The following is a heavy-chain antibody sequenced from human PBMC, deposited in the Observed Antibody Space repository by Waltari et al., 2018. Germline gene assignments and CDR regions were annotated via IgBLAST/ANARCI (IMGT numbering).Heavy chain of an antibody. CDR3: ASRYGRGLGQDNAFDI. Sequence: QVQLVQSGAEVKKPGSSVKVSCKASGGTFSSYAISWVRQAPGQGLEWMGRIIPIFGTANYAQKCQGRVTITADKSTSTAYMELSSLRSEDTAVYYCASRYGRGLGQDNAFDIWGQGTMVTVSS. CDR1: GGTFSSYA. CDR2: IIPIFGTA. V-gene: IGHV1-69*08. D-gene: IGHD2-15*01. J-gene: IGHJ3*02.